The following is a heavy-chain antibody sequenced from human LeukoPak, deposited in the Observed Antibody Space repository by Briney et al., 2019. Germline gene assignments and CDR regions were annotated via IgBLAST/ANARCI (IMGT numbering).Heavy chain of an antibody. CDR3: ARGCCGYESWFDP. CDR2: INAYNGNT. D-gene: IGHD5-12*01. Sequence: ASVKVSSKDSRYTFTSYGISWVRPTPGQRLGRMGRINAYNGNTNYTQKLQGRVTMTTDTSTSTAYMELRSLRSDDAAVYFCARGCCGYESWFDPWGQGTLVTVSS. CDR1: RYTFTSYG. J-gene: IGHJ5*02. V-gene: IGHV1-18*04.